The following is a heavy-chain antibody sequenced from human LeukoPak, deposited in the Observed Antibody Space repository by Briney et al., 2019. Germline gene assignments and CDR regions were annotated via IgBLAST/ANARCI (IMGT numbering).Heavy chain of an antibody. D-gene: IGHD3-22*01. V-gene: IGHV1-18*01. J-gene: IGHJ4*02. CDR1: GYTFTSYG. CDR3: ARDPPTYYYDSSGRTFDY. Sequence: GASVKVSCKASGYTFTSYGISWVRQAPGQGLEWMGWISAYSGNTNYAQKLQGRVTMTTDTSTSTAYMELRSLRSDDTAVYYCARDPPTYYYDSSGRTFDYWGQGTLVTVSS. CDR2: ISAYSGNT.